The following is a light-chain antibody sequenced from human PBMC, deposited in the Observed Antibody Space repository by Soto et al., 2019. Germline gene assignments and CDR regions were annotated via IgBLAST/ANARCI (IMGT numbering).Light chain of an antibody. CDR3: QQRGTWPPLP. CDR2: DAS. V-gene: IGKV3-11*01. Sequence: EIVLTQSPTTLSLSPGERATLSCRASQSVDKYLAWYQQKPGQSPRLLIYDASNRATGVPGRFSGSGSGTDFTLTIRSLEPEDFAVYYCQQRGTWPPLPFGGGTKVEI. J-gene: IGKJ4*01. CDR1: QSVDKY.